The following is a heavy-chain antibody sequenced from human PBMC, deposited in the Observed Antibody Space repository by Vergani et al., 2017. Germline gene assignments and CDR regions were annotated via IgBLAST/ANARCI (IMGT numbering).Heavy chain of an antibody. CDR1: GGSLSGYY. V-gene: IGHV4-59*01. CDR2: VEDSGYF. CDR3: ARSIVSRNPPDYFDS. Sequence: QVQLQESGPGLVRPSETLSLTCTVSGGSLSGYYWNWIRPTPGEGLEWSGYVEDSGYFNYNPSLKTRVYMSSDTSNNQFSLMLSSVPVADTAVYYWARSIVSRNPPDYFDSRGEESLVTDS. D-gene: IGHD1-14*01. J-gene: IGHJ4*02.